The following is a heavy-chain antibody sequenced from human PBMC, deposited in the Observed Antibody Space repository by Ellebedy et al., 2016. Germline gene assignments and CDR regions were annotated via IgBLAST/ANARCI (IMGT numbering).Heavy chain of an antibody. J-gene: IGHJ4*02. CDR1: GGSMSSDY. D-gene: IGHD4-17*01. CDR3: ARASPGDYADFGEFDS. CDR2: YYYRGRT. Sequence: SETLSLTCTVSGGSMSSDYWSWIRQPPGKGLEWIGSYYYRGRTYYNPSLKSRVAISPDTSENRFSLKVGSVTAADSAVYYCARASPGDYADFGEFDSWGQGTLVTVSS. V-gene: IGHV4-59*12.